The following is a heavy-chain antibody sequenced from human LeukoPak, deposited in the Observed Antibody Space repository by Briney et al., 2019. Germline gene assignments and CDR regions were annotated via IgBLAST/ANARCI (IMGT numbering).Heavy chain of an antibody. CDR1: GFTFSSYS. CDR3: ARGRTAKTPFDY. J-gene: IGHJ4*02. Sequence: GGSLRLSCAASGFTFSSYSMSWVRQAPGKGLEWVSSISSSSSYIYYADSVKGRFTISRDNAKNSLYLQMNSLRAEDTAVYYCARGRTAKTPFDYWGQGTLVTVSS. D-gene: IGHD2-21*02. CDR2: ISSSSSYI. V-gene: IGHV3-21*01.